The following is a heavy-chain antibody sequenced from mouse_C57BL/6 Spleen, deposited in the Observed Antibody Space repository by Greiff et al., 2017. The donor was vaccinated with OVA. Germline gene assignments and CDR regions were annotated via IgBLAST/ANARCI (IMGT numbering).Heavy chain of an antibody. Sequence: VQLQQPGAELVMPGASVKLSCKASGYTFTSYWMHWVKQRPGQGLAWIGEIDPSDSYTNYNQKFKGKSTLTVDKSSSTAYMQLSSLTSEDSAVYYCARLTTVVAYYFDYWGQGTTLTVSS. V-gene: IGHV1-69*01. J-gene: IGHJ2*01. CDR3: ARLTTVVAYYFDY. CDR2: IDPSDSYT. D-gene: IGHD1-1*01. CDR1: GYTFTSYW.